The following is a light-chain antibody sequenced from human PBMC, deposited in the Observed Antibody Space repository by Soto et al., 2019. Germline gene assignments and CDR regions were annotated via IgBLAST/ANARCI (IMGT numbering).Light chain of an antibody. V-gene: IGKV1-5*03. Sequence: DIQMTQSPSTLSGSVGDRVTITCRASQTIISWLAWYQQKPGKAPKLLIYKASTLKSGVPSRFSGSGSGTEFTLTISSLQPDDFATYYCQHYNSYSEAFGQGTKVDIK. J-gene: IGKJ1*01. CDR1: QTIISW. CDR2: KAS. CDR3: QHYNSYSEA.